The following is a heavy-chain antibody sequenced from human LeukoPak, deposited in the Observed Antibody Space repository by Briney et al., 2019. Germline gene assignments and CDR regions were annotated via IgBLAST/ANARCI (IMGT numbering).Heavy chain of an antibody. CDR3: AREGGDGGPFDY. CDR1: GGSISSGSYY. J-gene: IGHJ4*02. Sequence: QPSETLSLTCTVSGGSISSGSYYWSWIRQPAGKGLEWIGRIYTSGSTNYNPSLKSRVTISVDTSKNQFSLKLSSVTAAYTAVYYCAREGGDGGPFDYWGQGTLVTVSS. D-gene: IGHD4-23*01. CDR2: IYTSGST. V-gene: IGHV4-61*02.